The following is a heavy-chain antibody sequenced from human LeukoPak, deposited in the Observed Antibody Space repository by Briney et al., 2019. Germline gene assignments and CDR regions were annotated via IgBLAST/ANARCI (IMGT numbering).Heavy chain of an antibody. CDR2: INHSGST. CDR1: GGSISGYY. CDR3: ATWWSQDL. D-gene: IGHD2-15*01. Sequence: SETLSLTCTVSGGSISGYYWSWIRQPPGKGLEWIGEINHSGSTNYNPSLKSRVTISVDTSKNQFSLKLSSVTAADTAVYYCATWWSQDLWGRGTLVTVSS. V-gene: IGHV4-34*01. J-gene: IGHJ2*01.